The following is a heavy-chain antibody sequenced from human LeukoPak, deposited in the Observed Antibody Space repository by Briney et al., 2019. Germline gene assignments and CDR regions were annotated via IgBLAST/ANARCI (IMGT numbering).Heavy chain of an antibody. CDR3: ARAGSRIAVAGDAFDI. CDR1: GYTFTGYY. CDR2: INPNSGGT. V-gene: IGHV1-2*02. Sequence: ASVKVSCKASGYTFTGYYMHWVRQAPGQGLEWMGWINPNSGGTNYAQKFQGRVTMTRDTSTGTVYMELSSLRSEDTAVYYCARAGSRIAVAGDAFDIWGQGTMVTVSS. D-gene: IGHD6-19*01. J-gene: IGHJ3*02.